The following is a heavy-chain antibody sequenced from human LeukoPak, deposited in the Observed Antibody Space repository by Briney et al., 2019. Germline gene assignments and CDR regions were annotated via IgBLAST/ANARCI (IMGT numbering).Heavy chain of an antibody. J-gene: IGHJ4*02. Sequence: ASVKVSCKVSGYTLTELSMHWVRQAPGKGLEWMGGFDPEDGETIYAQKFQGRVTMTEDTSTDTAYMELSSLRSEDTAAYYCATFFGNLRGFDYWGQGTLVTVSS. V-gene: IGHV1-24*01. CDR3: ATFFGNLRGFDY. D-gene: IGHD1-14*01. CDR2: FDPEDGET. CDR1: GYTLTELS.